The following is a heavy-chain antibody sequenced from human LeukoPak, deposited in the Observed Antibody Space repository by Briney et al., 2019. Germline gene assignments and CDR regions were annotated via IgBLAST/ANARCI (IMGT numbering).Heavy chain of an antibody. CDR1: GFTLSSYA. J-gene: IGHJ5*02. CDR3: AKDGALGVVVPAVMADWFDP. CDR2: IIGSGGST. V-gene: IGHV3-23*01. D-gene: IGHD2-2*01. Sequence: GGSLRLSCAASGFTLSSYAVSWVRQPPGEGLEWVSAIIGSGGSTYYAYSVKCRFTISRDNSKNTLYLQMNSLRAEDTAVYYCAKDGALGVVVPAVMADWFDPWGQGTLVTVSS.